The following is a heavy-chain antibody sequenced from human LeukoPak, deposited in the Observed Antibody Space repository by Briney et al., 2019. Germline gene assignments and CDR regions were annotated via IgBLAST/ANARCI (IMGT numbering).Heavy chain of an antibody. CDR1: GGSISSSSYY. V-gene: IGHV4-39*01. CDR2: IYYSGST. CDR3: AGIVAVAGYWYFDL. Sequence: SETLSLTCTVSGGSISSSSYYWGWIRQPPGKGLEWIGSIYYSGSTYYNPSLKSRVTISVDTSKNQFSLRLSSVTAADTAVYYCAGIVAVAGYWYFDLWGRGTLVTVSS. D-gene: IGHD6-19*01. J-gene: IGHJ2*01.